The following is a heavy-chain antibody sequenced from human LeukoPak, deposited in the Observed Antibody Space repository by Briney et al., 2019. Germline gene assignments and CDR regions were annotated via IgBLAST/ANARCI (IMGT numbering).Heavy chain of an antibody. CDR1: GYTFTSYG. CDR2: ISAYNGNT. Sequence: ASVKVSRKASGYTFTSYGISWVRQAPGQGLEWMGWISAYNGNTNYAQKLQGRVTMTTDTSTSTAYMELRSLRSDDTAVYYCARAGGQWELLRDFDYWGQGTLVTVSS. V-gene: IGHV1-18*01. D-gene: IGHD1-26*01. CDR3: ARAGGQWELLRDFDY. J-gene: IGHJ4*02.